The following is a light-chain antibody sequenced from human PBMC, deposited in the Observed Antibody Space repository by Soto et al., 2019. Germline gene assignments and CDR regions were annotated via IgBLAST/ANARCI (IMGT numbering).Light chain of an antibody. V-gene: IGKV3-11*01. Sequence: EIVLTQSPATLSLSPGERATLSCRASQSVSSYLAWYQQKPGQAPRLLIYDASNRATGIPARFSGSGSGTDFTLTISSLEPEDFAVYYCQQRSKWPRTFGQGTKVEIK. CDR3: QQRSKWPRT. J-gene: IGKJ1*01. CDR2: DAS. CDR1: QSVSSY.